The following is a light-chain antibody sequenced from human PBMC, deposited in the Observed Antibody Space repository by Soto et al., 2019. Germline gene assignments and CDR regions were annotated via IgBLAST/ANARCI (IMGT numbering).Light chain of an antibody. CDR3: QRYGSSLYT. J-gene: IGKJ2*01. CDR1: QSVSSSY. Sequence: EIVLTQSPGTLSLSPGERATLSCRASQSVSSSYLAWYQQKPGQAPRLLIYGTSSRATGIPDKFSGSGSGTDFTLPINRLEPEDSAVYYCQRYGSSLYTFGQGTKVDIK. CDR2: GTS. V-gene: IGKV3-20*01.